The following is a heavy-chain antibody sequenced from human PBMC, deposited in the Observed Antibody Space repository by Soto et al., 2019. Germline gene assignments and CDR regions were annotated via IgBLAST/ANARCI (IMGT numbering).Heavy chain of an antibody. CDR2: IYYSGST. J-gene: IGHJ4*02. D-gene: IGHD1-26*01. V-gene: IGHV4-39*01. CDR3: ASIGGATPRADY. CDR1: GGSISSSSYY. Sequence: QLQLQESGPGLVKPSETLSLTCTVSGGSISSSSYYWGWIRQPPGKGLEWIGSIYYSGSTNCNPALKSRVTIPVDTSKNQFALKLSSVTAADTAVYYCASIGGATPRADYWGQGTLVTVSS.